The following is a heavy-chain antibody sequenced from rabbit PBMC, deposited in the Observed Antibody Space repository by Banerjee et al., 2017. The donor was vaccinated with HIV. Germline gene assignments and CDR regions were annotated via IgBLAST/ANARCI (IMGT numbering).Heavy chain of an antibody. CDR2: IYIGSGRT. CDR1: GFSFSSSSW. Sequence: QEQLEESGGGLVKPEGSLTLTCTASGFSFSSSSWIYWVRQSPGKGLEWIGCIYIGSGRTDYATWAKGRFTLSKTSSTAVTLQMTSLTAADTATYFCARDTSAWDGNIYFNQWGPGTLVTVS. J-gene: IGHJ4*01. CDR3: ARDTSAWDGNIYFNQ. D-gene: IGHD4-1*01. V-gene: IGHV1S45*01.